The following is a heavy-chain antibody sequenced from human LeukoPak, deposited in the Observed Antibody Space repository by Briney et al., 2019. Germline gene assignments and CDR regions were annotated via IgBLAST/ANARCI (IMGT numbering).Heavy chain of an antibody. CDR3: AKDDNYIRFLS. D-gene: IGHD3-16*01. J-gene: IGHJ5*02. Sequence: GGSLRLSCAASGFTFSSCNMNWVRRAPGKGLEWVSSISSSSSYIYYADSVKGRFTISRDNSKNTLYLQMNSLRAEDTAVYYCAKDDNYIRFLSWGQGTLVTVSS. V-gene: IGHV3-21*04. CDR2: ISSSSSYI. CDR1: GFTFSSCN.